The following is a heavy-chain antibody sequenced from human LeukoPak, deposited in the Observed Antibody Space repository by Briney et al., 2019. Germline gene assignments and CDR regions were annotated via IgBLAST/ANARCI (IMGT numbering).Heavy chain of an antibody. J-gene: IGHJ3*02. D-gene: IGHD4-17*01. V-gene: IGHV1-8*02. CDR1: GGTFSSYA. CDR2: MNPNSGNT. Sequence: GSSVNVSCTASGGTFSSYAINWVRQAAGHGLEWVGWMNPNSGNTGYTPKFQGRVTMTRSTSINTAYMELSSLRSEDTAIYYCARNDYGGHDAFDIWGQGTMVIVSS. CDR3: ARNDYGGHDAFDI.